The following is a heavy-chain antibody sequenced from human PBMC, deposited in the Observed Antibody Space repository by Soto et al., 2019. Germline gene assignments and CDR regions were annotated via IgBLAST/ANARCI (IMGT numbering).Heavy chain of an antibody. CDR3: ARSASTVTPWMEREEAFDI. CDR2: ISYSGTT. Sequence: QVHLQESGPGLVKPSGTLSLSCDVSGVSFSSSNWWTWVRQPPGRGLEWIGPISYSGTTVYNSSLESRLSISVVRSKNLFSLMLNSVTAADTAIYFCARSASTVTPWMEREEAFDIWGQGTMVTVSP. D-gene: IGHD4-17*01. J-gene: IGHJ3*02. V-gene: IGHV4-4*02. CDR1: GVSFSSSNW.